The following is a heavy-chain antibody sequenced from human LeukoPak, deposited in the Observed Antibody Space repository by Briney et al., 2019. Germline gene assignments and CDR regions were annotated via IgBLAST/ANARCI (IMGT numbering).Heavy chain of an antibody. CDR1: GLSVSGYW. CDR2: IKQDGSEK. J-gene: IGHJ4*02. Sequence: GGSLRLSCAASGLSVSGYWLTWVRQAPGKGLEWVANIKQDGSEKNYVDSVKGRFTISRDNADNSLYLEMTNLRVEDTAVYYCARERRFDYWGQGTLVTVSS. V-gene: IGHV3-7*01. CDR3: ARERRFDY.